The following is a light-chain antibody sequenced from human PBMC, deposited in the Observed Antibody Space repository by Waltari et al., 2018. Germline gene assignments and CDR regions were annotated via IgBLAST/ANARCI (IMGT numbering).Light chain of an antibody. CDR3: MQGVRPWT. Sequence: VMTQSPFSLSVTLGQPASISCSSSQTLANTGGNTYLNWFHQRPGQSPRRLIYQVSKLDSGVPDRFRGSGSDTDFTLEISSVEADDVGLYYCMQGVRPWTFGQGTTVEIK. V-gene: IGKV2-30*01. CDR2: QVS. J-gene: IGKJ1*01. CDR1: QTLANTGGNTY.